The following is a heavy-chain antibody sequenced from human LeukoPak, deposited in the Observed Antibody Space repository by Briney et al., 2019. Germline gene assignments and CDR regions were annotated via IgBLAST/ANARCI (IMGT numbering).Heavy chain of an antibody. Sequence: GGSLRLSCAASGFTFSSYAMHWVRQAPGKGLEWVAVISYDGSNKYYADSVKGRFTISRDNSKNTLYLQMNSVRAEDTAVYYCAKVLIGSGYDWTWYYYGMDVWGQGTTVTVSS. V-gene: IGHV3-30*07. D-gene: IGHD5-12*01. CDR3: AKVLIGSGYDWTWYYYGMDV. J-gene: IGHJ6*02. CDR2: ISYDGSNK. CDR1: GFTFSSYA.